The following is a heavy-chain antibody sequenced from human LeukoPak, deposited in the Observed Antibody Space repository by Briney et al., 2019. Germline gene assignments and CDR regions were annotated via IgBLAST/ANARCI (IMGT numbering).Heavy chain of an antibody. Sequence: TGGSLRLSCAASGFTSSSYWMSWVRQAPGKGLEWVANIKQDGSEEYYVDSVKGRFTISRDNAKNSLYLQMNSLRAEDTAVYYCARDPRQQLGSDAFDIWGQGTMVTVSS. CDR1: GFTSSSYW. V-gene: IGHV3-7*03. J-gene: IGHJ3*02. CDR3: ARDPRQQLGSDAFDI. D-gene: IGHD6-13*01. CDR2: IKQDGSEE.